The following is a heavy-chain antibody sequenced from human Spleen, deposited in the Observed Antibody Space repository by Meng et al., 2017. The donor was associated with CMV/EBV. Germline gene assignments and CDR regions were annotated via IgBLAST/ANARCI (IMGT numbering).Heavy chain of an antibody. V-gene: IGHV3-30*02. D-gene: IGHD1-26*01. CDR2: IHYDGSNK. CDR3: AKRDGSYFPRGYFDY. CDR1: GFTFSSYG. J-gene: IGHJ4*02. Sequence: GGSLRLSCAASGFTFSSYGMHWVRQAPGKGLEWVAFIHYDGSNKYYADSVKGRFTISRDNSKNTLYLQMNSLRAEDTAVYYCAKRDGSYFPRGYFDYWGQGTLVTVSS.